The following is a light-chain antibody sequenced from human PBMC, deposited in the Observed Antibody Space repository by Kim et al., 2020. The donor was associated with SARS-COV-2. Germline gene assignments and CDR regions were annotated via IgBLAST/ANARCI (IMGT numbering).Light chain of an antibody. Sequence: SSELTQPPSISVSPGQTASITCSGDNLSHKYTYWYQQKPGQSPVLVIYNDNKRPSGIPERFSGSNSGNTATLTVSGTQAMDEADYYCQAWDSSTAVFGGGTQLTVL. CDR1: NLSHKY. J-gene: IGLJ2*01. CDR2: NDN. V-gene: IGLV3-1*01. CDR3: QAWDSSTAV.